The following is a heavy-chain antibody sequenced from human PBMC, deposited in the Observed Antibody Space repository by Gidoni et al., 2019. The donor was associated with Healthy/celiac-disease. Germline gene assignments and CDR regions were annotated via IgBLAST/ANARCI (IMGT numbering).Heavy chain of an antibody. J-gene: IGHJ3*02. CDR3: ARDLARIEGWYGAFDI. Sequence: QVQLVESGGGVVQPGRSLRLPCAAPGFTFSSYARHWVRQAPGKGLEWVAVISYDGSNKYYADSVKGRFTISRDNSKNTLYLQMNSLRAEDTAVYYCARDLARIEGWYGAFDIWGQGTMVTVSS. CDR2: ISYDGSNK. D-gene: IGHD6-19*01. V-gene: IGHV3-30-3*01. CDR1: GFTFSSYA.